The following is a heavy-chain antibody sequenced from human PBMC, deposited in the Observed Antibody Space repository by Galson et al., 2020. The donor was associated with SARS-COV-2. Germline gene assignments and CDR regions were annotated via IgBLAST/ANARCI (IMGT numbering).Heavy chain of an antibody. CDR3: AKGPMRLSVNLIDY. V-gene: IGHV3-23*01. CDR1: GFTFSSYA. Sequence: GGSLRLSCAASGFTFSSYAMSWVRQAPGKGLEWVSAISGSGGSTYYADSVKGRFTTSRDNSKNTLYLQMNSLRAEDTAVYYCAKGPMRLSVNLIDYWGQGTLVTVSS. CDR2: ISGSGGST. J-gene: IGHJ4*02. D-gene: IGHD3-16*02.